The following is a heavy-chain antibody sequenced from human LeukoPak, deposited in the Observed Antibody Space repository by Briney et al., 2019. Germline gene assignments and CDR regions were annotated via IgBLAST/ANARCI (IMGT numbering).Heavy chain of an antibody. CDR2: ISAYNGNT. CDR3: AATGDAFDI. V-gene: IGHV1-18*04. Sequence: ASVKVSCKASGYTFNSYSISWVRQAPGQGLEWMGWISAYNGNTNYAQKLQDRVTISTDTSTSTVYMELRNLKSDDTAVYYCAATGDAFDIWGQGTMVAVSS. D-gene: IGHD4-17*01. CDR1: GYTFNSYS. J-gene: IGHJ3*02.